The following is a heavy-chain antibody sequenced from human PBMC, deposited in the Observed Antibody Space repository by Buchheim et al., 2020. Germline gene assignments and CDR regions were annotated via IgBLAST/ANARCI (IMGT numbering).Heavy chain of an antibody. CDR2: IKSKIDGGTT. CDR1: GFTFGNVW. V-gene: IGHV3-15*07. D-gene: IGHD3-3*01. CDR3: TTDRDYDFWSGSQLGY. Sequence: EVQLVESGGGLVKPGGSLRLSCAASGFTFGNVWMNWVRQAPGKGLEWVGRIKSKIDGGTTDYAAPVKGSFTISRDDSKTTLYLQMNSLKTEDTAVYYCTTDRDYDFWSGSQLGYWGQGTL. J-gene: IGHJ4*02.